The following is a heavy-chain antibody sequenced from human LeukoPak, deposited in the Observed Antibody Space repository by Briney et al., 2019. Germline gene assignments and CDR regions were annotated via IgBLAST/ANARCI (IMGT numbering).Heavy chain of an antibody. CDR2: ISGSGGST. CDR1: GFTFSNYA. J-gene: IGHJ5*02. D-gene: IGHD1-26*01. CDR3: ARGIVGATNGWFDH. Sequence: PGGSLRLSCAASGFTFSNYAMSWVRQAPGKGLEWVSGISGSGGSTYYADSVKGRFTISRDNSKNTLYLQMNSLRAEDTAVYYCARGIVGATNGWFDHWGQGTLVTVSS. V-gene: IGHV3-23*01.